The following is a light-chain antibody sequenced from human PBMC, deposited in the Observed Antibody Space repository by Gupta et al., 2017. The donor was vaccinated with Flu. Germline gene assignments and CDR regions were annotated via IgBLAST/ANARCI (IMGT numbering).Light chain of an antibody. CDR3: QQYDSSPTLT. CDR1: KSVSNNY. V-gene: IGKV3-20*01. CDR2: GAS. Sequence: EIVLTQSPGTLSLSPGERATLSCRASKSVSNNYLAWYYQKPGQAPRLLIYGASSRATGIPARFSGSGSGTDFTLTISRLEPEDFAVYYCQQYDSSPTLTFGQGTKVEI. J-gene: IGKJ1*01.